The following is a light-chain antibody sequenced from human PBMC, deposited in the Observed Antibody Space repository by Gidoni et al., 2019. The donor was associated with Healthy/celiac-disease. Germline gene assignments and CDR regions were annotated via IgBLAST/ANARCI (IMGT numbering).Light chain of an antibody. CDR3: QQSYSTPMYT. CDR1: QSISSY. J-gene: IGKJ2*01. Sequence: DIPMTQSPSSLSASVGDRVTLTCRARQSISSYLNWYQQKPGKATKLLIYAAFSLQSGVPSRFSGSGSGTDFTLTISSLQPEDFATYYCQQSYSTPMYTFGQGTKLEIK. CDR2: AAF. V-gene: IGKV1-39*01.